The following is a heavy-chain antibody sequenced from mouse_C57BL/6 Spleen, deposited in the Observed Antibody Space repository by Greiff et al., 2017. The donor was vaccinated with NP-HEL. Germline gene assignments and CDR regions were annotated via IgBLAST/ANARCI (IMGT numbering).Heavy chain of an antibody. CDR2: ISDGGSYT. J-gene: IGHJ3*01. D-gene: IGHD1-1*01. Sequence: EVQRVESGGGLVKPGGSLKLSCAASGFTFSSYAMSWVRQTPEKRLEWVATISDGGSYTYYPDNVKGRFTISRDNAKNNLYLQMSHLKSEDTAMYYCARRGIDYGAWFAYWGQGTLVTVSA. V-gene: IGHV5-4*01. CDR3: ARRGIDYGAWFAY. CDR1: GFTFSSYA.